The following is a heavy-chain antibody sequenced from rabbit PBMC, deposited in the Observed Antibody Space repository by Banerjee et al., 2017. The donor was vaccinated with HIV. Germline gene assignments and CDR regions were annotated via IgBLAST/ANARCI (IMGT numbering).Heavy chain of an antibody. CDR1: GFSFSSSYY. CDR2: IYAGKGST. D-gene: IGHD1-1*01. Sequence: QSLEESGGDLVKPGASLTLTCTASGFSFSSSYYISWVRQAPGKGLEWIGIIYAGKGSTDYASWVNGRFTISSDNAQNTVDLQMNSLTAADTATYFCARIYASSSGDYTRLYYFNLWGPGTLVTVS. V-gene: IGHV1S40*01. J-gene: IGHJ4*01. CDR3: ARIYASSSGDYTRLYYFNL.